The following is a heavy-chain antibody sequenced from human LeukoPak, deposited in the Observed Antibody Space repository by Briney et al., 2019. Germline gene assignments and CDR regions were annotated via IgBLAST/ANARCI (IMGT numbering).Heavy chain of an antibody. Sequence: PGGSLRLSCAASRFTFNTCAMSWVRQAPGKGLEWVSAISGSGGSTYYADSVKGRFTISRDNSKNTLFLQMSSLRAEDSGVYYCARDLAKGRYFDYWGQGTLVTVSS. CDR2: ISGSGGST. J-gene: IGHJ4*02. V-gene: IGHV3-23*01. D-gene: IGHD1-26*01. CDR1: RFTFNTCA. CDR3: ARDLAKGRYFDY.